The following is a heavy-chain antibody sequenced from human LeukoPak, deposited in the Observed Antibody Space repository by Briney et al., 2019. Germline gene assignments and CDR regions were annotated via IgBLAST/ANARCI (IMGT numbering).Heavy chain of an antibody. CDR3: AKDPGGSGAFDI. D-gene: IGHD3-3*01. CDR1: GFTFSTSD. V-gene: IGHV3-30*02. Sequence: GGSLRLSCATSGFTFSTSDMHWVRQAPGKGLEWVSFIQYDGSRKNYVDSVKGRFTISRDNSKNTLYLQMNSLRAEDTAVYYCAKDPGGSGAFDIWGQGTMVTVSS. CDR2: IQYDGSRK. J-gene: IGHJ3*02.